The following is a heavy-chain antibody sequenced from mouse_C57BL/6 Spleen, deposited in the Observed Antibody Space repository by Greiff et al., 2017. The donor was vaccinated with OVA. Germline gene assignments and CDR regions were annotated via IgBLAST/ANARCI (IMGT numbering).Heavy chain of an antibody. J-gene: IGHJ2*01. Sequence: QVQLQQPGAELVKPGASVKLSCKASGYTFTSYWMHWVKQRPGQGLEWIGMIHPNSGSTNYNEKFKSKATLTVDKSSSTAYMQLSSLTSEDSAVYYCAREGSGYVFDYWGQGTTLTVSS. CDR3: AREGSGYVFDY. CDR2: IHPNSGST. V-gene: IGHV1-64*01. CDR1: GYTFTSYW. D-gene: IGHD3-2*02.